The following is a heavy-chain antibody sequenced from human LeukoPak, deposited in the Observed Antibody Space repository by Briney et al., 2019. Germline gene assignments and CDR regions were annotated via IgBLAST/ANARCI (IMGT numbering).Heavy chain of an antibody. D-gene: IGHD5-12*01. CDR2: IYSGGST. CDR1: GFTVSSNY. J-gene: IGHJ4*02. CDR3: ARGDDVDIVATGPLGDY. Sequence: GGSLRPSCAASGFTVSSNYMSWVRQAPGKGLEWVSVIYSGGSTYYADPVKGRFTISRDNSKNTLYLQMNSLRAEDTAVYYCARGDDVDIVATGPLGDYWGQGTLVTVSS. V-gene: IGHV3-66*01.